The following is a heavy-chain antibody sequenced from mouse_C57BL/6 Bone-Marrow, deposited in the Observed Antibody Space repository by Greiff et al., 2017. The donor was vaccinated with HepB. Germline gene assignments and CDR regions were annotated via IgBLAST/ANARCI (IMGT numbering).Heavy chain of an antibody. J-gene: IGHJ4*01. CDR1: GYTFTNYW. CDR2: IYPGGGYT. D-gene: IGHD2-2*01. Sequence: VQLQQSGAELVRPGTSVKMSCKASGYTFTNYWIGWAKQRPGHGLEWIGDIYPGGGYTNYNEKFKGKATLTADKSSSTAYMQFSSLTSEDSAIYYCARGSTMVTTGYAMDYWGQGTSVTVSS. CDR3: ARGSTMVTTGYAMDY. V-gene: IGHV1-63*01.